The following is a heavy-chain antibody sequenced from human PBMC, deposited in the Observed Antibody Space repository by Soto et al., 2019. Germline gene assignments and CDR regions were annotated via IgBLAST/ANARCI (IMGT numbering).Heavy chain of an antibody. Sequence: GASVKVSCKASGGTFSSYTISWVRQAPGQGLEWMGRIIPILGIANYAQKFQGRVTITADKSTSTAYMELSSLRSEDTAVYYCARGIAAAGNYFDYWGQGTLVTVSS. J-gene: IGHJ4*02. V-gene: IGHV1-69*02. CDR2: IIPILGIA. D-gene: IGHD6-13*01. CDR3: ARGIAAAGNYFDY. CDR1: GGTFSSYT.